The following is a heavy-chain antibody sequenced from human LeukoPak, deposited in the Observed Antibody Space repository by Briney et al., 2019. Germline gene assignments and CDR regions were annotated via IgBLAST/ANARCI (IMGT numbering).Heavy chain of an antibody. CDR2: ISGSGGST. Sequence: GGSLRLSCAASGFTFSSYAMSWVRQAPGKGLEWVSAISGSGGSTYYADSVKGRFTISRDNSKNTLYLQMNSLRAEDAAVYYCAKVKWGGSYYVGPQGNWGQGTLVTVSS. CDR1: GFTFSSYA. J-gene: IGHJ4*02. V-gene: IGHV3-23*01. CDR3: AKVKWGGSYYVGPQGN. D-gene: IGHD1-26*01.